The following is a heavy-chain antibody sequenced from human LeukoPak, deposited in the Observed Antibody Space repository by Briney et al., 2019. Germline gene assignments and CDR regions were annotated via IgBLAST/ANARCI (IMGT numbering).Heavy chain of an antibody. CDR2: IYNSGST. CDR1: GGSISSYD. J-gene: IGHJ6*02. V-gene: IGHV4-59*01. D-gene: IGHD4-23*01. Sequence: PSETLSLTCAVSGGSISSYDWSWIRQPPGKGLEWIGYIYNSGSTNYNPSLKSRVTISVDTSKNQFSLKLSSVTAADTAVYYCARGEPSTVRWYYYYGMDVWGQGTTVTVSS. CDR3: ARGEPSTVRWYYYYGMDV.